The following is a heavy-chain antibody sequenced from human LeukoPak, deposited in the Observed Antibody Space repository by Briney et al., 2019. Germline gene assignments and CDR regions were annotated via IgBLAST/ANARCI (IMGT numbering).Heavy chain of an antibody. D-gene: IGHD5-24*01. CDR2: IYYSGST. Sequence: SETLSLTCTVSGGSINSYYWNWIRQPPGKGLEWIGYIYYSGSTNYNPSLKSRVTISIDTSKNQFSLKRSSVTAADTAVYYCARAEDGYNFDYWGQGTLVTVSS. CDR3: ARAEDGYNFDY. V-gene: IGHV4-59*01. J-gene: IGHJ4*02. CDR1: GGSINSYY.